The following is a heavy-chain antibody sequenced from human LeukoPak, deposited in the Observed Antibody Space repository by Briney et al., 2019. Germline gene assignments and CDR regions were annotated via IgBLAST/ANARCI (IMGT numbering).Heavy chain of an antibody. Sequence: PSQTLSLTCTVSGGSISSGGYYWSWIRQNPGKGLEWIGYIYYSGTTYYNPSLKSRVTMSVDTSKNQFSLKLISVTAADTAMYYCARDGNLGGNGMDVWGQGTTVTVSS. CDR3: ARDGNLGGNGMDV. J-gene: IGHJ6*02. D-gene: IGHD3-16*01. V-gene: IGHV4-31*03. CDR1: GGSISSGGYY. CDR2: IYYSGTT.